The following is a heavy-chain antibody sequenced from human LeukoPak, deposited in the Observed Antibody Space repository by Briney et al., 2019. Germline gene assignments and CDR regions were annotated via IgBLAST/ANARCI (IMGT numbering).Heavy chain of an antibody. CDR1: GGSFSGYY. CDR2: INHSGST. Sequence: KSSETLSLTCAVYGGSFSGYYWSWIRQPPGKGLEWIGEINHSGSTNYNPSLKSRVTISVDTSKNQFSLKLSSVTAADTAVYYCARSVRSGGNLWQWLVPRGFDYWGQGTLVTVSS. D-gene: IGHD6-19*01. CDR3: ARSVRSGGNLWQWLVPRGFDY. V-gene: IGHV4-34*01. J-gene: IGHJ4*02.